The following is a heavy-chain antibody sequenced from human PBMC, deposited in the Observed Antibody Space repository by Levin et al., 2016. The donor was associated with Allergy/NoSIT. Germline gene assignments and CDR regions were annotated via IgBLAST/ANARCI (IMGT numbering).Heavy chain of an antibody. V-gene: IGHV3-23*01. CDR1: GFTFGSCA. CDR2: ISGSGTNT. CDR3: AKDRVGYNGNSDS. D-gene: IGHD4-23*01. Sequence: LKISCAASGFTFGSCAMNWVRQAPGKGLEWVSTISGSGTNTYYADSVKGRFTISRDNSKSTLYLQMNSLRDEDAAVYYCAKDRVGYNGNSDSWGQGTLVTVSS. J-gene: IGHJ5*01.